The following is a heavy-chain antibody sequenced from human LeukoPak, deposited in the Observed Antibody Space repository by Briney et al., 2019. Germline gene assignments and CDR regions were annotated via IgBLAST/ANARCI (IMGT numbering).Heavy chain of an antibody. CDR3: AREDRYSYGYGYYHYYIDV. Sequence: PSQTLSLTCTVSGGSISSGNYYWTCIRQPAGKGLEWIGRIYTSGSTEYNPSLQSRVTISLATSKNQFSLKLSSVTATDTAVYHCAREDRYSYGYGYYHYYIDVWGKGTTVTISS. V-gene: IGHV4-61*02. D-gene: IGHD5-18*01. CDR1: GGSISSGNYY. CDR2: IYTSGST. J-gene: IGHJ6*03.